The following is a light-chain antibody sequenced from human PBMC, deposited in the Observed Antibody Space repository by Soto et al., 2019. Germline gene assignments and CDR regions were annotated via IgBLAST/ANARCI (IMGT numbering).Light chain of an antibody. J-gene: IGKJ4*01. CDR3: QQYYSTPLT. V-gene: IGKV4-1*01. Sequence: DIVMTQSPDSLAVSLGERATINRKSSQSVLYSSTNKNYLSWYQQKPGQPPKLLIYWASTRESGVPDRFSGSGSGTDFTLTISSLQAEDVAVYYCQQYYSTPLTFGGGTKVDIK. CDR1: QSVLYSSTNKNY. CDR2: WAS.